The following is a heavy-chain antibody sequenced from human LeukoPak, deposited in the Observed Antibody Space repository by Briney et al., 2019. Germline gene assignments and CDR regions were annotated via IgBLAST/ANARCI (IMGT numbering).Heavy chain of an antibody. V-gene: IGHV1-69*13. CDR3: SKLLAYYYYMDV. Sequence: SVKVSCKASGGTFSSYAISWVRQAPGQGLEWMGGIIPIFGTANYARKFQGRVTITADESTSTAYMELSGLRSEDTAVYYCSKLLAYYYYMDVWGKGTTVTISS. CDR1: GGTFSSYA. J-gene: IGHJ6*03. D-gene: IGHD1-1*01. CDR2: IIPIFGTA.